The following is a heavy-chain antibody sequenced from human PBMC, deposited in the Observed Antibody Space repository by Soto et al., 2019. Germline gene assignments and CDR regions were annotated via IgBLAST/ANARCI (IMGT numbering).Heavy chain of an antibody. CDR1: GGTFSSYA. Sequence: SVKVSCKASGGTFSSYAISWVRQAPGQGLEWMGGIIPIFGTANYAQKFQGRVTITADESRTTLYLQMNSLRVEDTALYYCVRKYPGTRPFDYWGQGTLVTVSS. J-gene: IGHJ4*01. CDR2: IIPIFGTA. CDR3: VRKYPGTRPFDY. V-gene: IGHV1-69*13. D-gene: IGHD2-2*01.